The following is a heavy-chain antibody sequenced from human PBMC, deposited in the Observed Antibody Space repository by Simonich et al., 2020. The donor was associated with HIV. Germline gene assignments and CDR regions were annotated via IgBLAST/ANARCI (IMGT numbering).Heavy chain of an antibody. Sequence: EVQLVESGGGLVQPGGSLRLSCAASGFTFSSYEMNWVRQAPGKGLELVSGISWKSGSIGYADSVKGRFTISRDNAKNSLYLQMNSPRAEDTALYYCAKAFSSSWYGDAFDIWGQGTMVTVSS. CDR2: ISWKSGSI. V-gene: IGHV3-9*01. J-gene: IGHJ3*02. CDR3: AKAFSSSWYGDAFDI. CDR1: GFTFSSYE. D-gene: IGHD6-13*01.